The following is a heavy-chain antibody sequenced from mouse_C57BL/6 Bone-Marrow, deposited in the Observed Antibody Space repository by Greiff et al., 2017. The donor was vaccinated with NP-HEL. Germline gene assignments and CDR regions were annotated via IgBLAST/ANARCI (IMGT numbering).Heavy chain of an antibody. Sequence: QVQLQQPGAELVKPGASVKLSCKASGYTFTSYWMHWVKQRPGRGLEWIGRIDPNSGGTKYNEKFKSKATLTVDKPSSTAYMQLSSLTSEDSAVYYCARPLYYSNSARDYWGQGTSVTVSS. CDR2: IDPNSGGT. V-gene: IGHV1-72*01. CDR3: ARPLYYSNSARDY. CDR1: GYTFTSYW. J-gene: IGHJ4*01. D-gene: IGHD2-5*01.